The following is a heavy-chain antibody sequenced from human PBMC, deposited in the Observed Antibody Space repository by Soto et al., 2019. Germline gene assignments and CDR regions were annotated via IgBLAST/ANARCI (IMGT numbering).Heavy chain of an antibody. CDR3: ARDNVYRRTGYGDSDY. Sequence: EVQLVASGGGLVQPGGSLRLSCAASGFTVSSNYMSWVRQAPGKGLEWVSVIYSGGSTYYADCVKGRFTISRDNSKNTLYLQMNSLRAEDTAVYYCARDNVYRRTGYGDSDYWGQGTLVTVPS. CDR1: GFTVSSNY. J-gene: IGHJ4*02. D-gene: IGHD4-17*01. V-gene: IGHV3-66*01. CDR2: IYSGGST.